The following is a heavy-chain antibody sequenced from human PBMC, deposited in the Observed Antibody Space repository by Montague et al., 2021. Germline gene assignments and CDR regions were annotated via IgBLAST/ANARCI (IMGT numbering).Heavy chain of an antibody. CDR3: LRDLNYALGSVYCYFDY. CDR2: IASDGNST. D-gene: IGHD3-10*01. CDR1: GFNFGIYC. V-gene: IGHV3-74*03. J-gene: IGHJ4*02. Sequence: SLRLSCAASGFNFGIYCMHWVRQAPGKGLVWVSHIASDGNSTSYADSVTGRFTISRDNAKNTLFLQMNSLRDEDTAVYYCLRDLNYALGSVYCYFDYWGQGARVTVSA.